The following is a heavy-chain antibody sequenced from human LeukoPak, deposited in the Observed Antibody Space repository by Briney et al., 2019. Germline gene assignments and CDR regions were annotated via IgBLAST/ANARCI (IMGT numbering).Heavy chain of an antibody. V-gene: IGHV1-46*01. CDR3: ATIAAAVNLERFDY. J-gene: IGHJ4*02. D-gene: IGHD6-13*01. Sequence: GASVKVSCKASGYTFTNYYIHWVRQAPGQGLEWMGIVNPSGGGSTSYAQKFQGGVTMTRDMSTSTVYMELSSLRSEDTAVYYCATIAAAVNLERFDYWGQGTLVTVSS. CDR1: GYTFTNYY. CDR2: VNPSGGGST.